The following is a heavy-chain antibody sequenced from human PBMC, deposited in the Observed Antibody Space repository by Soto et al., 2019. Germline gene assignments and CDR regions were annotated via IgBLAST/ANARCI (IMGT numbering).Heavy chain of an antibody. Sequence: PGESLRLSCAASGFTFRSFTMNWVRQAPGKGLEWVSTIRSNSAYIYYTDALRGRCTITRDNAKNSLHVQMNSLRAEDTAVYDYTRDASRDSSARGWFDPWGPGTLVTVSS. CDR3: TRDASRDSSARGWFDP. J-gene: IGHJ5*02. CDR1: GFTFRSFT. CDR2: IRSNSAYI. V-gene: IGHV3-21*01. D-gene: IGHD6-13*01.